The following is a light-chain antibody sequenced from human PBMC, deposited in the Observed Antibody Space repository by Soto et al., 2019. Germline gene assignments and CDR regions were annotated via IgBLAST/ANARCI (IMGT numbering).Light chain of an antibody. CDR3: SSYAGGNNAYV. J-gene: IGLJ1*01. CDR1: SSDVGGYNY. Sequence: QSALTQPPSASGSPGKSVTISCTGASSDVGGYNYVSWYQQHPGKAPKLMIYEVTKRPSGVPDRFSGSKSGNTASLTVSGLQAEDEADYYCSSYAGGNNAYVFGTGTQLTVL. CDR2: EVT. V-gene: IGLV2-8*01.